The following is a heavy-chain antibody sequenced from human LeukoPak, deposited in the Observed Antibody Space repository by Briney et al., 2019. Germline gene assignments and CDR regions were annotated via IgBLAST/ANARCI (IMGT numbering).Heavy chain of an antibody. Sequence: DSLKGRFTISRDNTKNSLYLQMNSLRAEDTAVYYCARGSRLVVPAALSPIDYWGQGTLVTVSS. J-gene: IGHJ4*02. CDR3: ARGSRLVVPAALSPIDY. V-gene: IGHV3-7*01. D-gene: IGHD2-2*01.